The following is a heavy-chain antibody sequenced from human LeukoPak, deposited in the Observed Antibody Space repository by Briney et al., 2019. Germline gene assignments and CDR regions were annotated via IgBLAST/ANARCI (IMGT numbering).Heavy chain of an antibody. J-gene: IGHJ4*02. D-gene: IGHD2-2*01. Sequence: PGGSLRLSCAASGFTFSSYSMNWVRQAPGKGLEWVSYISSSSSTICYADSVKGRFTISRDNAKNSLYLQMNSLRAEDTAVYYCARAGLLPSSTSCYDYWGQGTLVTVSS. CDR1: GFTFSSYS. CDR2: ISSSSSTI. V-gene: IGHV3-48*01. CDR3: ARAGLLPSSTSCYDY.